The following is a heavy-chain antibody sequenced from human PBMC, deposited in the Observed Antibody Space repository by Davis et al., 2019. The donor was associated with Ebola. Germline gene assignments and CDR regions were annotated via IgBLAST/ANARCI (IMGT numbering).Heavy chain of an antibody. J-gene: IGHJ5*02. D-gene: IGHD5-18*01. CDR1: GGSIISSSSY. CDR2: IYYSGIT. V-gene: IGHV4-39*07. CDR3: ARRAVVSYGISDP. Sequence: MPSETLSLTCTVSGGSIISSSSYWGWICQPPRKGLEWIGSIYYSGITYYNPSLKSRVTISVDTSKNQFSLKLSSVTAADTAVYYCARRAVVSYGISDPWGQGTLVTVSS.